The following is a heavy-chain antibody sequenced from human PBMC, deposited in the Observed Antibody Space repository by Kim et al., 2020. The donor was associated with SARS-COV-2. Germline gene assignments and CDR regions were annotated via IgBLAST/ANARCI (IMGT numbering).Heavy chain of an antibody. Sequence: ASVKVSCKASGYTFTSYDINWVRQATGQGLEWMGWMNPNSGNTGYAQKFQGRVTMTRNTSISTAYMELSSLRSEDTAVYYCARATARSKEITILGVVPRYYYMAVWGRGTTVTVSS. CDR2: MNPNSGNT. V-gene: IGHV1-8*01. D-gene: IGHD3-3*01. J-gene: IGHJ6*03. CDR3: ARATARSKEITILGVVPRYYYMAV. CDR1: GYTFTSYD.